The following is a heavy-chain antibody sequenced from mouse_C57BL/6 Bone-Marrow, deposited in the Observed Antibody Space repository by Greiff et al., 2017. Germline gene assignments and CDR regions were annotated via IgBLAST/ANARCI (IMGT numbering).Heavy chain of an antibody. CDR1: GYSFTGYY. D-gene: IGHD1-1*01. V-gene: IGHV1-31*01. CDR3: ARSRFHYCGSSYWYFDV. Sequence: SGPELVKPGASVKISCKASGYSFTGYYMHWVKQSHGNILDWIGYIYPYNGVSSYNQKFKGKATLTVDKSSSTAYMKLRSLTSEDSAVYYCARSRFHYCGSSYWYFDVWGTGTTVTVSS. J-gene: IGHJ1*03. CDR2: IYPYNGVS.